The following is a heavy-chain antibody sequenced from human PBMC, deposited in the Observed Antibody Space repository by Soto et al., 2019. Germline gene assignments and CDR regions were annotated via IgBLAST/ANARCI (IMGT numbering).Heavy chain of an antibody. V-gene: IGHV4-39*01. CDR3: ARLGWTYYYYGMDV. CDR1: GGSISSSSYY. D-gene: IGHD6-19*01. CDR2: IYYSGST. J-gene: IGHJ6*02. Sequence: SETLSLTCPVSGGSISSSSYYWGRIRQPPGKGLEWIGSIYYSGSTYYNPSLKSRVTISVDTSKNQFSLKLSSVAAADTAVYYCARLGWTYYYYGMDVWGQGTTVTVSS.